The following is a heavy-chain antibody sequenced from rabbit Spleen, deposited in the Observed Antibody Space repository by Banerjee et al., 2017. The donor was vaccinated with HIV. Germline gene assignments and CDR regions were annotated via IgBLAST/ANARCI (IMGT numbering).Heavy chain of an antibody. D-gene: IGHD4-2*01. CDR2: IYADGRGST. Sequence: QSLEESGGDLVKPGASLTLTCTASGFTFSSGYYMCWVRQAPGKGLEWIACIYADGRGSTWYASWAKGRVTISKPSSTTVTLHMTSLTAADTATYFCARDAAGREDFNLWGPGTLVTVS. V-gene: IGHV1S40*01. CDR1: GFTFSSGYY. CDR3: ARDAAGREDFNL. J-gene: IGHJ4*01.